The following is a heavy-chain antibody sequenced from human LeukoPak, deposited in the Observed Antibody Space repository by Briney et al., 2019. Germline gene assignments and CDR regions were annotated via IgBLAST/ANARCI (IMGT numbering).Heavy chain of an antibody. Sequence: SETLSLTCTVSGGSISSGSYYWTWIRQPAGKGLEWIGRIFTSGSTNYNPSLKSRVTVSLDTSKNQFSLKLSSVTAADTAVYYCARASGIAAKIDYWGQGTLVTVSS. V-gene: IGHV4-61*02. CDR1: GGSISSGSYY. D-gene: IGHD6-13*01. J-gene: IGHJ4*02. CDR2: IFTSGST. CDR3: ARASGIAAKIDY.